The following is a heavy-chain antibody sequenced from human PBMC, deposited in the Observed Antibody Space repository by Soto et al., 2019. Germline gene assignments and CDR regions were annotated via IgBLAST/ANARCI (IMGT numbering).Heavy chain of an antibody. J-gene: IGHJ6*02. CDR3: ARFKSTIGYYGMDV. Sequence: TSVTLSLTCTVSGGSIISYCWSWIRQPPGKGLEWIGYIYYSGSTNYNPSLKSRVTISVDTSKNQFSLKLSSVTAADTAVYYCARFKSTIGYYGMDVWGQGTTVTVSS. CDR1: GGSIISYC. V-gene: IGHV4-59*01. CDR2: IYYSGST. D-gene: IGHD3-16*01.